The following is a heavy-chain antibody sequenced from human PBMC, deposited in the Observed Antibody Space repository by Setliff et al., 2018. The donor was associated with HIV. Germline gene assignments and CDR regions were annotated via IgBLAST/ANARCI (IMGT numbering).Heavy chain of an antibody. V-gene: IGHV4-61*09. CDR3: AGLTGTDFDY. D-gene: IGHD1-20*01. Sequence: SETLSLTCTVSGGSISSGSYYWGWIRQPAGKGLEWVGHIYTSGSTNYNPSLKSRVTISVDTSKNQFSLKLSSVTAADTAVYYCAGLTGTDFDYWGQGTLVTVSS. CDR2: IYTSGST. CDR1: GGSISSGSYY. J-gene: IGHJ4*02.